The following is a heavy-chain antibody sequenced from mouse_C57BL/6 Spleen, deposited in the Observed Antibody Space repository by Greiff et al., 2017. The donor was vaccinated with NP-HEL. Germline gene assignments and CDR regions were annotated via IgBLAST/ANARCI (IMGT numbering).Heavy chain of an antibody. CDR2: IYPRSGNT. D-gene: IGHD1-1*01. V-gene: IGHV1-81*01. CDR1: GYTFTSYG. Sequence: QVQLQQSGAELARPGASVKLSCKASGYTFTSYGISWVKQRTGQGLEWIGEIYPRSGNTYYNEKFKGKATLTADKSSSTAYMELRSLTSEDSAVYFCARPYYYGSSYNDAMDYWGQGTSVTVSS. CDR3: ARPYYYGSSYNDAMDY. J-gene: IGHJ4*01.